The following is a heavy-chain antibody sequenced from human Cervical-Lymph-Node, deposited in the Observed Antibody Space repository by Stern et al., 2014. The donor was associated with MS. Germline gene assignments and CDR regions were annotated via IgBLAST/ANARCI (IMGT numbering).Heavy chain of an antibody. J-gene: IGHJ6*02. CDR1: GYRFSDHY. CDR3: ARFSHTSGYGLATLFYYYYGLDV. V-gene: IGHV1-2*02. Sequence: QVQLVQSGTEVAKPGASVKVSCMASGYRFSDHYIHWVRQAPGLGLEWMGWINPHSGETKYAQNFQGRVTMTRDTSTSTTYMELNSLRGDDMAIYYCARFSHTSGYGLATLFYYYYGLDVWGQGTTVTVSS. CDR2: INPHSGET. D-gene: IGHD3-22*01.